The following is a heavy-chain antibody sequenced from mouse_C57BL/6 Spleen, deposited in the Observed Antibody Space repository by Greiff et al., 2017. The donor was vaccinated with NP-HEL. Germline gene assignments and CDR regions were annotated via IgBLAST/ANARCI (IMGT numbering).Heavy chain of an antibody. CDR3: ASDEDYGSSRFAY. CDR1: GYAFSSYW. CDR2: FYPGDGDT. Sequence: QVQLQQSGAELVKPGDSVKISCKASGYAFSSYWMNWVKQRSGKGLEGIGQFYPGDGDTNYNGKFKGKATLTAETSSSTAYMQLSSLTSENSAVYFCASDEDYGSSRFAYWGQGTLVTVSA. D-gene: IGHD1-1*01. J-gene: IGHJ3*01. V-gene: IGHV1-80*01.